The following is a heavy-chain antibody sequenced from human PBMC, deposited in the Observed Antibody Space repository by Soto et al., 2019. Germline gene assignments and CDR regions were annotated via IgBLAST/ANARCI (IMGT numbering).Heavy chain of an antibody. CDR2: IKSKADGETM. Sequence: EVQLVESGGGLVEPGGSLRLSCAAAGFTFTKAWISWVRQAPGKGLEWVGRIKSKADGETMFYASPVKGRFTVSRVDSKSTLHLQMGSLKPEDTALYYCTTDSRGLAARSCDHGCQGTLVPVS. CDR1: GFTFTKAW. D-gene: IGHD6-13*01. CDR3: TTDSRGLAARSCDH. J-gene: IGHJ4*02. V-gene: IGHV3-15*01.